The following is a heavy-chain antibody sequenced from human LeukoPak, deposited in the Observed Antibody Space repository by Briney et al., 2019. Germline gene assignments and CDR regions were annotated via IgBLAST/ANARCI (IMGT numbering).Heavy chain of an antibody. CDR3: ARAGWLQYYYFDY. D-gene: IGHD5-24*01. V-gene: IGHV1-69*06. Sequence: SVKVSCKASGDTFSNYAISWVRQAPGQGLEWMGGIIPIFGTAKYAQKFQGRVMITADTSTSTAYMELSSLRSEDTAVYYCARAGWLQYYYFDYWGQGTLVTVSS. CDR2: IIPIFGTA. CDR1: GDTFSNYA. J-gene: IGHJ4*02.